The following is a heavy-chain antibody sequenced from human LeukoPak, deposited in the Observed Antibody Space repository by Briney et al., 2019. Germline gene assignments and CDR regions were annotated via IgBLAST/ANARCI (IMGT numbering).Heavy chain of an antibody. Sequence: TVKVSCKASGFTSTNFAVQWVRQARGQRLEWIGWIIVGSGATKCAQDFQERVTITRDLSTSTLYMELRSLTSEDTAVYYCAADLSNPRMGASYLDSWGQGTLVTVSS. CDR3: AADLSNPRMGASYLDS. D-gene: IGHD3-16*01. CDR2: IIVGSGAT. CDR1: GFTSTNFA. V-gene: IGHV1-58*01. J-gene: IGHJ4*02.